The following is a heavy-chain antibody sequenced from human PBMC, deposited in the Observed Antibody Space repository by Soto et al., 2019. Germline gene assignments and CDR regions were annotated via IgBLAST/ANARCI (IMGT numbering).Heavy chain of an antibody. V-gene: IGHV1-69*06. CDR3: ARDGPLISSRSWLDP. CDR2: IIPLYGTV. Sequence: QAHLAQSGAEVKKPGSSVTVSCKASGGTFNSYGISWVRQAPGQGLDWMGVIIPLYGTVNYAQKFQGRVSITADKSTSTAYMELRSLRSDDTAIYYCARDGPLISSRSWLDPWGPGTLVTVSS. J-gene: IGHJ5*02. CDR1: GGTFNSYG. D-gene: IGHD3-16*01.